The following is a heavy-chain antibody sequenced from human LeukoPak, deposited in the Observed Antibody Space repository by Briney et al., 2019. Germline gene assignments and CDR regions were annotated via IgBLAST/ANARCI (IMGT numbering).Heavy chain of an antibody. CDR3: AREAPRIEVVVAATQYYGMDV. CDR1: GYTFTSYG. Sequence: GASVKVSCKASGYTFTSYGISWVRQAPGQGLEWMGWISAYNGNTNYAQKLQGRVTMTTDTSTSTAYMELRSLRSDDTAVYYCAREAPRIEVVVAATQYYGMDVWGQGTTVTVSS. D-gene: IGHD2-15*01. J-gene: IGHJ6*02. V-gene: IGHV1-18*01. CDR2: ISAYNGNT.